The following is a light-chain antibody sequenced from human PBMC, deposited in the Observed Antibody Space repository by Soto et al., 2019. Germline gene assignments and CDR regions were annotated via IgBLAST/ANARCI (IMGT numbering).Light chain of an antibody. Sequence: QSALTQPASMSGSPGQSITISCTGASSDVGSYNFVSWYQQHPGKAPKLMIYEVINRPSGVSNRFSGSKSGNTASLTISGLQAEDEADYYCASYSSPATLVFGGGTKLTVL. CDR3: ASYSSPATLV. CDR2: EVI. J-gene: IGLJ2*01. V-gene: IGLV2-14*03. CDR1: SSDVGSYNF.